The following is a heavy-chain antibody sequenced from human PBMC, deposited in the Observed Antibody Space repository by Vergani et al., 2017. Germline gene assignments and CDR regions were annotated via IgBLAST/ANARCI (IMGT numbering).Heavy chain of an antibody. J-gene: IGHJ4*02. CDR1: GGSISSYY. D-gene: IGHD3-10*01. Sequence: QVQLQESGPGLVKPSETLSLTCTVSGGSISSYYWSWIRQPPGKGLEWIGYIYYSGSTNYNPSLKSRGTISVDTSKNQFSLKLSSVTAADTAVYYCARDRPMVRGASDPYYFDYWGQGTLVTVSS. CDR2: IYYSGST. V-gene: IGHV4-59*01. CDR3: ARDRPMVRGASDPYYFDY.